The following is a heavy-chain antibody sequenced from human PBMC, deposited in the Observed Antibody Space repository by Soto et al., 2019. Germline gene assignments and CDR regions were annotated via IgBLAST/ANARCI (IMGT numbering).Heavy chain of an antibody. CDR1: GGSLSGNY. CDR2: THHSGST. V-gene: IGHV4-34*01. CDR3: ARTTAAIHLNY. J-gene: IGHJ4*02. Sequence: PLXTLSLTCAVYGGSLSGNYWGCIRQPPCKGLEWIGETHHSGSTAYNPSLKSRVTISVDTSRNQFSLKLNSVTAADTAVYYCARTTAAIHLNYWSQGTLVTVSS. D-gene: IGHD2-21*02.